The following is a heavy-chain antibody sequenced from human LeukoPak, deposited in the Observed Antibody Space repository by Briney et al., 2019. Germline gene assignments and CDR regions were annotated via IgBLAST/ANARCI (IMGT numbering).Heavy chain of an antibody. J-gene: IGHJ5*02. Sequence: SETLSLTCTVSGGSLSDYYWSWIRQPAGKGLEWIGRIYTSGSTNYNPSLKSRVTISVDTSKNQFSLKLSSVTAADTAVYYCARQYSNNWYDDRGWFDPWGQGTLVTVSS. V-gene: IGHV4-4*07. CDR1: GGSLSDYY. CDR2: IYTSGST. D-gene: IGHD6-13*01. CDR3: ARQYSNNWYDDRGWFDP.